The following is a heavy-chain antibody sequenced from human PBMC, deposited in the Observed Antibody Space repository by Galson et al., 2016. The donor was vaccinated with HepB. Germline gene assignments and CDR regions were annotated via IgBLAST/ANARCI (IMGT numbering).Heavy chain of an antibody. D-gene: IGHD2-21*02. CDR3: ARDLGWGIVVVTASTYTMDV. J-gene: IGHJ6*02. CDR2: ISAYNGNT. Sequence: SVKVSCKASGYTFTSYGISWVRQAPGQGLECMGWISAYNGNTNYAQKLQGRVTMTTDTSTSTAYMELRSVRSDDTAVYSCARDLGWGIVVVTASTYTMDVGGQGTTVTVSS. CDR1: GYTFTSYG. V-gene: IGHV1-18*01.